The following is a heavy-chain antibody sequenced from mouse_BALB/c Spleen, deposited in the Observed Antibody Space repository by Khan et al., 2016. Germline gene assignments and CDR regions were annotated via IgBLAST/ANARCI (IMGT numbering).Heavy chain of an antibody. J-gene: IGHJ3*01. Sequence: EVKLLESGGGLVQPGGSLKLSCAASGFDFSRYWMSWVRQAPGKGLEWMGEINPDSRTIYYTPSLKDKFIISSDNAKNTLYLQMSKVRSEDTALYYCARRLYYYGVGYWGKGTLVTVSA. D-gene: IGHD1-1*02. V-gene: IGHV4-1*02. CDR1: GFDFSRYW. CDR2: INPDSRTI. CDR3: ARRLYYYGVGY.